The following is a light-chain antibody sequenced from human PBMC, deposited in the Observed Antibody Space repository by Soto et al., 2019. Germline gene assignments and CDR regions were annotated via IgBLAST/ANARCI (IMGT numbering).Light chain of an antibody. CDR2: EVN. Sequence: QSVLTQPASVSGSPGQSITISCTGTSSDFGGYKYVAWYQQHPGKVPKVMIYEVNKRPSGVSNRFSGSKSGNTASLTISGLQADDEADYYYTLYTSSSTVFGGGTKLTVL. CDR1: SSDFGGYKY. J-gene: IGLJ2*01. CDR3: TLYTSSSTV. V-gene: IGLV2-14*01.